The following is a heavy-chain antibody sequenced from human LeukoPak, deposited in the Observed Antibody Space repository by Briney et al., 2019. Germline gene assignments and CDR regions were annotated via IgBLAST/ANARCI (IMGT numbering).Heavy chain of an antibody. CDR2: ISAYDGNT. J-gene: IGHJ4*02. V-gene: IGHV1-18*01. Sequence: ASVKVSCKASGYTFTSYGISWVRQAPGQGLEWMGWISAYDGNTKYTQKVQYRVTMTTDTSTSTAYMELRSLRSDDPAVYYCARDSPGGSDSSGRGTYFDYWGQGTLVTVSS. CDR1: GYTFTSYG. CDR3: ARDSPGGSDSSGRGTYFDY. D-gene: IGHD3-22*01.